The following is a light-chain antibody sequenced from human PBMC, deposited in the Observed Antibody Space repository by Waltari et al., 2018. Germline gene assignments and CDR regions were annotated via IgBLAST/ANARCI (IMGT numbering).Light chain of an antibody. CDR2: GTS. V-gene: IGKV3-20*01. CDR3: QHYVRLPAT. J-gene: IGKJ1*01. CDR1: QSVSRA. Sequence: EIVLTQSPGTLSSSPGERATLSCRASQSVSRALAWYQQKPGQAPRLLIYGTSNGATGIPDRFSGSGSGTDFSLTISRLEPEDVAVYFCQHYVRLPATFGQGTKVEIK.